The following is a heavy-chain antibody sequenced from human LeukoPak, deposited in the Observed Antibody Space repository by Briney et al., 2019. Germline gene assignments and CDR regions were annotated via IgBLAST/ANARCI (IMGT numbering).Heavy chain of an antibody. J-gene: IGHJ4*02. CDR2: ISGSGGST. CDR3: AKDIVSGIAVAGPFDY. D-gene: IGHD6-19*01. V-gene: IGHV3-23*01. Sequence: PGGSLRLSCAASGFTFSSYAMSWVRQAPGKGLEWVSAISGSGGSTYYADSVKGRFTISRDNSKNTLYLQMNSLRAEDTALYYCAKDIVSGIAVAGPFDYWGQGTLVTVSS. CDR1: GFTFSSYA.